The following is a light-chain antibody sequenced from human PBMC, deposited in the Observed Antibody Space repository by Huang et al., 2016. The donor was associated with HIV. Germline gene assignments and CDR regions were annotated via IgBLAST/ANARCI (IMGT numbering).Light chain of an antibody. CDR1: QPLLSTANNKSY. J-gene: IGKJ5*01. V-gene: IGKV4-1*01. CDR3: QQYYSASIT. CDR2: WAS. Sequence: DIVMTQSPGSLTVSLGERASINCTSSQPLLSTANNKSYLAWYQQKPGQPPKALIYWASSRESGVPERFSGSGSGTDFTLTISSLQAEDVALYYCQQYYSASITFGQGTRVEI.